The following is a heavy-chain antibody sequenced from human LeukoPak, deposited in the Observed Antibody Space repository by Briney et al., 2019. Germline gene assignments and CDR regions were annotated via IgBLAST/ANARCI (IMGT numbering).Heavy chain of an antibody. CDR2: ISYDGSNK. V-gene: IGHV3-30*03. CDR1: GFTFSSYG. Sequence: GGSLRLSCAASGFTFSSYGMHWVRQAPGKGLEWVAVISYDGSNKYYADSVKGRFTISRDNSKDTLYLQMNSLRAEDTAVYYCARGDSCDYWGQGTLVTVSS. CDR3: ARGDSCDY. J-gene: IGHJ4*02.